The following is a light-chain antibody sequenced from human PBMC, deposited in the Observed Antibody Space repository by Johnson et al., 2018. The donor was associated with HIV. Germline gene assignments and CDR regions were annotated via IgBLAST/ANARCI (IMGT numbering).Light chain of an antibody. Sequence: QPVLTQPPSVSAAPGQKVTISCSGSSSNIGNNYVSWYQQLPGTAPKLLIYENNKRPSGIPDRFSGSKSGTSATRGITGLQTGDEADYYCGTWDSSLSAGVFGTGTKVTVL. CDR2: ENN. CDR3: GTWDSSLSAGV. J-gene: IGLJ1*01. V-gene: IGLV1-51*02. CDR1: SSNIGNNY.